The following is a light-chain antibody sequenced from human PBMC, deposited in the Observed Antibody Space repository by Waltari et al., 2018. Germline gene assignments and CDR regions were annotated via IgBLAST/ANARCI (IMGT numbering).Light chain of an antibody. CDR2: NGK. V-gene: IGLV1-44*01. J-gene: IGLJ3*02. CDR1: TSNIGNNP. Sequence: QSVLTQPPSASGTPVQRVTISCSGSTSNIGNNPVNWYQQLPGTAPKVLIYNGKRRPWGVPARFPGSKSGPSASLAIGGLQSDEEADYCCAQRDDSLNVWVFGEGTKVTVL. CDR3: AQRDDSLNVWV.